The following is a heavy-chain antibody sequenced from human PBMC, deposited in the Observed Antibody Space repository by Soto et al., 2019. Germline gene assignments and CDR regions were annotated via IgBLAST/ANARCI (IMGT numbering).Heavy chain of an antibody. CDR1: GYTFTIYD. J-gene: IGHJ4*02. D-gene: IGHD6-19*01. CDR3: ARESQWLIDY. V-gene: IGHV1-8*01. Sequence: ASLKVSCKASGYTFTIYDINWVRQATGQGLEWMGWMNPNSGNTGYAQKFQGRVTMTRNTSISTVYMELSSLRSEDTAVYYCARESQWLIDYWGQGTLVTVSS. CDR2: MNPNSGNT.